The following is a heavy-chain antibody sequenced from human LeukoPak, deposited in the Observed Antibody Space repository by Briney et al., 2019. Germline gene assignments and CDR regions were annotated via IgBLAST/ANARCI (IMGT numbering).Heavy chain of an antibody. D-gene: IGHD5-18*01. CDR3: AKDPYSYGSYFDY. Sequence: AGGSLSLSCAASAFNFSGCCMHWVRQAPGKGREWVAYIWYDGRHKYYADSVKGQFTISRDNSKNTLYLQMNSLRGDDTAVYYCAKDPYSYGSYFDYWGQGTLVIVSS. CDR2: IWYDGRHK. V-gene: IGHV3-30*02. CDR1: AFNFSGCC. J-gene: IGHJ4*02.